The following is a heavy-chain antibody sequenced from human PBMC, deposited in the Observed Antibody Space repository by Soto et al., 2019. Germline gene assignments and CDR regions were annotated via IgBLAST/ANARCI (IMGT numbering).Heavy chain of an antibody. J-gene: IGHJ4*02. CDR1: DYTCTSSG. CDR3: ARVIPGGHGYTALAY. V-gene: IGHV1-18*01. Sequence: QVQLVQSGAAVKKPGASVKVSFKPSDYTCTSSGISCVRQAPGTGLEWKGWFSTYYGNPNYGQRLQGRVTMTTDTSTGTAYMEPRSIRSDDTAVYYCARVIPGGHGYTALAYWSQGTLVTFSS. D-gene: IGHD5-18*01. CDR2: FSTYYGNP.